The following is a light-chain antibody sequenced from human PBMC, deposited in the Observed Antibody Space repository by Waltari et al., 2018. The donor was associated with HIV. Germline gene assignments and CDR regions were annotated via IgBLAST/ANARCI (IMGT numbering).Light chain of an antibody. J-gene: IGLJ2*01. V-gene: IGLV1-40*01. Sequence: QSVLTQAPSVSGAPGQRVTISCSGSSSNIGANFDVHWYQQRPGSAPRLLIYGDTHRPSGVPDRFSGSKSGTSASLVIIGLQAEDEADYYCQSFDRSLSSSVVFGGGTKLTV. CDR1: SSNIGANFD. CDR3: QSFDRSLSSSVV. CDR2: GDT.